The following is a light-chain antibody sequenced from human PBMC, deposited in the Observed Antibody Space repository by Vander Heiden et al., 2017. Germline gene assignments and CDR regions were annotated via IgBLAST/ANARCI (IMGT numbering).Light chain of an antibody. V-gene: IGKV1-39*01. CDR2: SAS. CDR1: QSISNY. CDR3: QQSYSFPWT. J-gene: IGKJ1*01. Sequence: DIQMTQSPSSLSASVGDRVTITCRASQSISNYLNWYQQTPGKAPKVLIYSASSVQSGVPSRFSGSGSGTDFTLTISSLQPEDFASYYCQQSYSFPWTFGPGTKVEI.